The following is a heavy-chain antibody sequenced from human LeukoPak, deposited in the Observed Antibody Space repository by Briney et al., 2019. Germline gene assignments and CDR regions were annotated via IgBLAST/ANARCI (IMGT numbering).Heavy chain of an antibody. CDR2: ISSSGSTI. CDR3: ARNGDSSGYPTPNWFDP. Sequence: GGSLRLSCAASGFTFSSYEMNWVRQAPGKGREWVSYISSSGSTIYYADSVKGRFTISRDNAKNSLYLQMNSLRAEDTAVYYCARNGDSSGYPTPNWFDPWGQGTLVTVSS. D-gene: IGHD3-22*01. CDR1: GFTFSSYE. J-gene: IGHJ5*02. V-gene: IGHV3-48*03.